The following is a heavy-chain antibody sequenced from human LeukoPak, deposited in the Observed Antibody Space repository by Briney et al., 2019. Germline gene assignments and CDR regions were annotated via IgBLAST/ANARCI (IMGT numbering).Heavy chain of an antibody. V-gene: IGHV1-69*04. CDR3: ARDWNDEKGKLGHYFDY. CDR1: GGTFSSYA. CDR2: IIPIFGIA. J-gene: IGHJ4*02. Sequence: SVKVSCKASGGTFSSYAISWVRQAPGQGLEWMGRIIPIFGIANYAQKFQGRVTITADKFTSTAYMELSSLRSEDTAVYYCARDWNDEKGKLGHYFDYWGQGTLVTVSS. D-gene: IGHD1-1*01.